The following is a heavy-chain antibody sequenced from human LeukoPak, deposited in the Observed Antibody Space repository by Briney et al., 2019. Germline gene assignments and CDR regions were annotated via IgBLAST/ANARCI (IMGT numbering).Heavy chain of an antibody. CDR3: ARDLVSGAYTFDI. CDR1: GFTFSRYA. Sequence: GGSLRLSCSASGFTFSRYAMHWVRQAPGKGLEYVSGINDNGGRTHYGDSVKGRFSISRDNAKNSLYLQMNSLRADDTAIYYCARDLVSGAYTFDIWGQGTMVTVSS. J-gene: IGHJ3*02. CDR2: INDNGGRT. D-gene: IGHD3-16*01. V-gene: IGHV3-64*04.